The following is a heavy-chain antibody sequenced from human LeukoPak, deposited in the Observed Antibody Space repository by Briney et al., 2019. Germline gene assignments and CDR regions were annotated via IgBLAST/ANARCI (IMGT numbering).Heavy chain of an antibody. CDR3: ARDSGYDPPCNDY. Sequence: ASVKVSCKASGYRFTNYYMYWVRQAPGQGLEWMGWISAYNGNTNYAQKLQGRVTMTTDTSTSTAYMELRSLRSDDTAVYYCARDSGYDPPCNDYWGQGTLVTVSS. CDR1: GYRFTNYY. D-gene: IGHD5-12*01. J-gene: IGHJ4*02. V-gene: IGHV1-18*04. CDR2: ISAYNGNT.